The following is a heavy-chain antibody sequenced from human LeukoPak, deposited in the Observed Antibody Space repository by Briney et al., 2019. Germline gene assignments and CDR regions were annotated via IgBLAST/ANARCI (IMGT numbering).Heavy chain of an antibody. D-gene: IGHD4-17*01. V-gene: IGHV3-9*01. Sequence: GGSLRLSCAASGFTFDDYAMHWVRQAPGKGLEWVSGISWNSGSIGYADSVKGRFTISRDNSKNTLYLQMNSLRAEETAVYYCAKEDTVTKAFDIWGQGTMVTVSS. CDR2: ISWNSGSI. CDR3: AKEDTVTKAFDI. CDR1: GFTFDDYA. J-gene: IGHJ3*02.